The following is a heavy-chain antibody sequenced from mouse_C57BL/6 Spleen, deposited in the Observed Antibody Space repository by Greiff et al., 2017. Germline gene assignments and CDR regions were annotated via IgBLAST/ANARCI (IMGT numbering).Heavy chain of an antibody. V-gene: IGHV1-26*01. Sequence: EVQLQQSGPELVKPGASVKISCKASGYTFTDYYMNWVKQSHGKSLEWIGDINPNNGGTSYNQKFKGKATLTVDKSSSTAYMELRSLTSEDSAVYYCARSRSTSGNPYYDAMDYWGQGTSVTVSS. J-gene: IGHJ4*01. CDR3: ARSRSTSGNPYYDAMDY. CDR2: INPNNGGT. CDR1: GYTFTDYY. D-gene: IGHD2-1*01.